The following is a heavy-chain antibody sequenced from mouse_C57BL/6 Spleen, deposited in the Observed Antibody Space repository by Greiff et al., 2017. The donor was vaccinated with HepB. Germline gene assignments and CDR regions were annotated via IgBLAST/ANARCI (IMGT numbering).Heavy chain of an antibody. J-gene: IGHJ3*01. CDR1: GYTFTSYW. D-gene: IGHD4-1*01. Sequence: QVQLQQPGAELVKPGASVKLSCKASGYTFTSYWMHWVKQRPGQGLEWIGMIHPNSGSTNYNEKFKSKATLTVDKSSSTAYMQLSSLTSEDSAVYYWARLDDWDVWFAYWGQGTLVTVSA. V-gene: IGHV1-64*01. CDR2: IHPNSGST. CDR3: ARLDDWDVWFAY.